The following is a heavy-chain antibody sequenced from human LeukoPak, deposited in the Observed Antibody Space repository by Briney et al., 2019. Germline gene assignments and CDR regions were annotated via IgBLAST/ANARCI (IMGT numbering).Heavy chain of an antibody. J-gene: IGHJ6*02. CDR3: ASGYTYGMDI. CDR1: GFTVSSNY. Sequence: GGSLRLSCAASGFTVSSNYMSWVRQAPGKGLEWLSYISASGGSTYYADSVKGRFTISRDNAKNSQYLQMNSLRAEDTALYYCASGYTYGMDIWGQGTTVTVSS. D-gene: IGHD5-24*01. V-gene: IGHV3-11*04. CDR2: ISASGGST.